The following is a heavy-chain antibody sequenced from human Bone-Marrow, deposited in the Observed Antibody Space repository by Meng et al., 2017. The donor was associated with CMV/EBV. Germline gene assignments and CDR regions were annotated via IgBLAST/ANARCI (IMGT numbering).Heavy chain of an antibody. J-gene: IGHJ6*02. D-gene: IGHD6-25*01. CDR3: AKDGPEGGGPGYYYYGMDV. Sequence: GESLKIACGVSGCTFRSFSMHWVRQAPGKGMEWVAFISYDGSNKYYTDSVKGRFTISRDNSKNTLYLQMNSLRAEDTAVYYCAKDGPEGGGPGYYYYGMDVWGQGTTVTVSS. CDR1: GCTFRSFS. V-gene: IGHV3-30*04. CDR2: ISYDGSNK.